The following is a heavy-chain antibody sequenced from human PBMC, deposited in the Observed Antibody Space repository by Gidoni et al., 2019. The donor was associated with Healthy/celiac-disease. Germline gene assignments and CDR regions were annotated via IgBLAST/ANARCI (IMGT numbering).Heavy chain of an antibody. J-gene: IGHJ6*02. CDR2: ISSSSSYI. V-gene: IGHV3-21*01. D-gene: IGHD2-2*01. CDR3: ARSGYCSSTSCSYGMDV. Sequence: EVQLVESGGGLVKPGGSLRLSCAASGFTFSSYSMNWVRQAPGKGLEWVSSISSSSSYIYYADSGKGRFTISRDNAENSLYLQMNSLRAEDTAVYYCARSGYCSSTSCSYGMDVWGQGTTVTVSS. CDR1: GFTFSSYS.